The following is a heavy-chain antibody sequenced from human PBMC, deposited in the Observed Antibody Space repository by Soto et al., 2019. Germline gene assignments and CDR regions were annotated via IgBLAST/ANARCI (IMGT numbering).Heavy chain of an antibody. D-gene: IGHD1-20*01. CDR1: RGTFSSYT. CDR2: VVPKIGSI. CDR3: TSGGRENSWTDRNFEY. Sequence: QVHLVQSGAEVKKPGSSVKVSCRAPRGTFSSYTINWVRQAPGQGLEGMGRVVPKIGSINFVRKFEGRLTLTADKSTRTAFLELSRLRPEDTAVYYCTSGGRENSWTDRNFEYWGQGTQVTVSS. J-gene: IGHJ4*02. V-gene: IGHV1-69*02.